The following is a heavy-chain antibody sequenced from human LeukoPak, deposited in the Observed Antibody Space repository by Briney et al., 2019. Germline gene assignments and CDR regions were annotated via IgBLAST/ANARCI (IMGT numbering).Heavy chain of an antibody. CDR2: INHSGST. Sequence: SETLSLTCAVYGGSFSGYYWSWIRQPPGKGLEWIGEINHSGSTNYNPSLKSRVTISVDTSKNQFSLKLGSVTAADTAVYYCARGGGSYRGWGQGTMVTVSS. V-gene: IGHV4-34*01. CDR1: GGSFSGYY. D-gene: IGHD1-26*01. J-gene: IGHJ3*01. CDR3: ARGGGSYRG.